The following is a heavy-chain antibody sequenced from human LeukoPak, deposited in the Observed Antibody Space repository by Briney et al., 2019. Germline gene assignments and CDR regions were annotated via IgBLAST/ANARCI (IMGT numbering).Heavy chain of an antibody. CDR3: ARSNGYDEPFDY. J-gene: IGHJ4*02. V-gene: IGHV1-2*06. CDR2: INPNSGGT. CDR1: GYTFTGYY. D-gene: IGHD5-12*01. Sequence: ASVKVSCKASGYTFTGYYFHWVRQAPGQGLEWMGRINPNSGGTNYAQKFQGRVTTTRDTSISTPYMELSRLRSDDTAVYYCARSNGYDEPFDYWGQGTLVTVSS.